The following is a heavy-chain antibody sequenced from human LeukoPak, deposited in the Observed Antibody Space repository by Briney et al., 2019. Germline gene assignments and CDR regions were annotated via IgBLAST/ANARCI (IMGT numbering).Heavy chain of an antibody. CDR2: ISYDGSNK. D-gene: IGHD3-22*01. Sequence: GGSLRLSCAASGFTFSSYVMHWVRQAPGKGLEWVAVISYDGSNKYYADSVKGRFTISRDNSKNTLYLQMNSLRAEDTAVYYCARTPYYYDSSGSENFDYWGQGTLVTVSS. CDR1: GFTFSSYV. V-gene: IGHV3-30*19. CDR3: ARTPYYYDSSGSENFDY. J-gene: IGHJ4*02.